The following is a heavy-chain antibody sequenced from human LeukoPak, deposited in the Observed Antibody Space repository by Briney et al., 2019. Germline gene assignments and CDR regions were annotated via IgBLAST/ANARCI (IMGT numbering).Heavy chain of an antibody. V-gene: IGHV4-59*12. CDR1: GGSISSYY. Sequence: PSETLSLTCTVSGGSISSYYWSWIRQPPGKGLEWIGYIYYSGSTNYNPSLKSRVTISVDTSKNQFSLKLSSVTAADTAVYYCATYDSSGYYYSNWGQGTLVTVSS. CDR2: IYYSGST. J-gene: IGHJ4*02. CDR3: ATYDSSGYYYSN. D-gene: IGHD3-22*01.